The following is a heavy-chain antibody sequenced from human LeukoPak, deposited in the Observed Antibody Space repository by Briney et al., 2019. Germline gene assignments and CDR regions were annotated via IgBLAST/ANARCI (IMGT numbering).Heavy chain of an antibody. J-gene: IGHJ3*02. CDR3: ARVKGCDILTGYCDHDAFDI. Sequence: GGSLRLSCAASGFTFSSYWMSWVRQTPGKGLEWVANIKQDGSEKSSVDSVKGRFTISRDNAKNSLYLQINSLRDEDTAVYYCARVKGCDILTGYCDHDAFDIWGQGTTVTVSS. D-gene: IGHD3-9*01. V-gene: IGHV3-7*01. CDR1: GFTFSSYW. CDR2: IKQDGSEK.